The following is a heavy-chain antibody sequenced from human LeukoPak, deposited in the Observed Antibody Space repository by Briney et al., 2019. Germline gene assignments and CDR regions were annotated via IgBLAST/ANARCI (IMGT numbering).Heavy chain of an antibody. D-gene: IGHD2-2*01. CDR3: ARDVSLYCSSATCFHDALDI. CDR1: GFTVSSSY. Sequence: GGSLRLSCAASGFTVSSSYMSWVRQAPGKGLEWVSVIYSGGSTDYADSVKGRFTISRDNSKNTLYLQMNSLRAEDTAVYYCARDVSLYCSSATCFHDALDILVQGTMVTVSS. V-gene: IGHV3-66*02. J-gene: IGHJ3*02. CDR2: IYSGGST.